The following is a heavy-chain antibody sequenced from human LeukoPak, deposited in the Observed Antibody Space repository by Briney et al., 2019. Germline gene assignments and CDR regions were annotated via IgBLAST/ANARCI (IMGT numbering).Heavy chain of an antibody. D-gene: IGHD1-20*01. Sequence: GGSLRLSCAASALTFNYHWMHWVRQAPGKGLVWISRINTDGRTTDYADSVKGRFTISRDNAKNTLYLQMNSLRGEDRAVYYCGRDVNWNQIDYWGQGSLVTVSS. CDR2: INTDGRTT. V-gene: IGHV3-74*01. CDR3: GRDVNWNQIDY. CDR1: ALTFNYHW. J-gene: IGHJ4*02.